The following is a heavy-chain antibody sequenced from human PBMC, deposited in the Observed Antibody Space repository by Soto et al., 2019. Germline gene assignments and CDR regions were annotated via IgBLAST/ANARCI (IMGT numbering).Heavy chain of an antibody. Sequence: PGGSLRLSCAASGFTFSSYSMNWVRQAPGKGLEWVSSISSSSSYIYYADSVKGRFTISRDNAKNSLYLQMNSLRAEDTAVYYCARERPPDSSRAFDIWGQGTMVTVSS. J-gene: IGHJ3*02. CDR1: GFTFSSYS. CDR3: ARERPPDSSRAFDI. CDR2: ISSSSSYI. V-gene: IGHV3-21*01.